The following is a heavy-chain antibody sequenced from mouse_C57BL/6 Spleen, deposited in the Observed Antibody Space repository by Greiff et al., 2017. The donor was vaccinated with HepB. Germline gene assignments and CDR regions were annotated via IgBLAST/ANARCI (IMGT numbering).Heavy chain of an antibody. CDR3: ARITTVVYWYFDV. J-gene: IGHJ1*03. CDR2: INPSSGYT. D-gene: IGHD1-1*01. V-gene: IGHV1-7*01. Sequence: QVQLQQSGAELAKPGASVKLSCKASGYTFTSYWMHWVKQRPGQGLEWIGYINPSSGYTKYNQKFKDKATLTADKSSSTAYMQLSSLTYEDSAVYYCARITTVVYWYFDVWGTGTTVTVSS. CDR1: GYTFTSYW.